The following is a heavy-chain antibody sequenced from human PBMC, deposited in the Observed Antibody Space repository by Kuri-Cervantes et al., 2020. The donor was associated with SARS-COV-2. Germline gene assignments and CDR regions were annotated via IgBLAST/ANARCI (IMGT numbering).Heavy chain of an antibody. Sequence: SETLSLTCVVSGASVSNVNYYWNWIRQPPGKGPESIGYIYYSGNTYYNPSLKSRVTISVDTSKNQFSLRLTSVTAADTAVYYCARGMYESIYYYYYMDVWGKGTTVTVSS. CDR3: ARGMYESIYYYYYMDV. V-gene: IGHV4-30-4*08. CDR2: IYYSGNT. J-gene: IGHJ6*03. CDR1: GASVSNVNYY. D-gene: IGHD2-21*01.